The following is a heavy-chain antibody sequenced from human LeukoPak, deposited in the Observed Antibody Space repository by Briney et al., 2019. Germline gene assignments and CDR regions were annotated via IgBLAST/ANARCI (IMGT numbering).Heavy chain of an antibody. CDR3: ARGIGGFSYYFDY. D-gene: IGHD4-23*01. Sequence: SQTLSLTCTVSGGSISSGSYYWSWIRQPAGKGLEWIGRIYSSESTNYNPSLKSRVIISVDTSKNQFSLKLSSVTAADMAVYYCARGIGGFSYYFDYWGQGTLVTVSS. J-gene: IGHJ4*02. V-gene: IGHV4-61*02. CDR1: GGSISSGSYY. CDR2: IYSSEST.